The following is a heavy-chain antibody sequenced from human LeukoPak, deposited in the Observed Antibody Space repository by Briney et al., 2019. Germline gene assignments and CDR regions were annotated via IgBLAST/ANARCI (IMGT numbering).Heavy chain of an antibody. Sequence: PETLSLTCTVSGGSISGYYWSWIRQPPGKGPEWIGYIYYSGSTNYNPSLKSRVTISVDTSKNQFSLKMNSVTAADTAVYYCARLASSGWSHCDYWGQGTLVIGSS. J-gene: IGHJ4*02. V-gene: IGHV4-59*08. CDR2: IYYSGST. CDR3: ARLASSGWSHCDY. D-gene: IGHD6-19*01. CDR1: GGSISGYY.